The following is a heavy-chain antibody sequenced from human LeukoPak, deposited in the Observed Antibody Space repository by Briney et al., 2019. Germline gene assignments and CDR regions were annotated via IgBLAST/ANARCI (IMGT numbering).Heavy chain of an antibody. V-gene: IGHV4-34*01. CDR3: ARNVQRWLRPLDY. D-gene: IGHD5-24*01. J-gene: IGHJ4*02. CDR1: GGSFSGYY. Sequence: SETLSLTCAVYGGSFSGYYWSWIRQPPGKGLEWIGEINHSGSTNYNPSLKSRVTISVDTSKNQFSLKLSSVTAADTAVYYCARNVQRWLRPLDYWGQGTLVAVSS. CDR2: INHSGST.